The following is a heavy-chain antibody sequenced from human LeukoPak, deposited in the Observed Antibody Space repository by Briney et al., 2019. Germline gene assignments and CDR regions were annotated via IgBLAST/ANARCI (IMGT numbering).Heavy chain of an antibody. CDR1: GYTFTGYS. D-gene: IGHD1-7*01. CDR3: ARGRDWNYAFEY. V-gene: IGHV1-18*04. Sequence: GASVKVSCKASGYTFTGYSVHWVRQAPGQGLEWMGWISTYNGNTKYTQKFQGRVTMTTDTSSSTAYMELRSLRSDDTAVYYCARGRDWNYAFEYWGQGTLVTVSS. J-gene: IGHJ4*02. CDR2: ISTYNGNT.